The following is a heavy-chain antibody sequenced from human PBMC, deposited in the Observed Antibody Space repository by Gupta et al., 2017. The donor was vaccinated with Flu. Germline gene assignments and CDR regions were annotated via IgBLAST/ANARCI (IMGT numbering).Heavy chain of an antibody. CDR2: IYTSGST. J-gene: IGHJ4*02. CDR1: GGSISSGSYY. Sequence: QVQLQESGPGLVKPSQTLSLTCTVSGGSISSGSYYWSWIRQPAGKGLEWIGRIYTSGSTNYNPSLKSRVTISVDTSKNQFSLKLSSVTAADTAVYYCASEIVVVPAAIWYWGQGTLVTVSS. D-gene: IGHD2-2*01. CDR3: ASEIVVVPAAIWY. V-gene: IGHV4-61*02.